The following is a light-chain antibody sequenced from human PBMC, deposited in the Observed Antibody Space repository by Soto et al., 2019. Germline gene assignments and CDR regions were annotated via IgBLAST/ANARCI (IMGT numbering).Light chain of an antibody. Sequence: DIPMTQSPSSVSASVGDRVTITCRASQGLSSWLAWYQQKPGIAPKLLIYATSNLQSGVPSRFSGSGSGTDFTLTISSLQPEDFATYYCQQANSFPRTFGQGTKLEIK. CDR1: QGLSSW. J-gene: IGKJ2*02. CDR3: QQANSFPRT. V-gene: IGKV1-12*01. CDR2: ATS.